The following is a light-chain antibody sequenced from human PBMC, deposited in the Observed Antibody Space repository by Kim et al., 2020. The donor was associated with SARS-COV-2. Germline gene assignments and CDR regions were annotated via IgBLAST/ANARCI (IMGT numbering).Light chain of an antibody. V-gene: IGKV1-5*01. CDR3: QQYNSYSLYT. Sequence: ASVGDRGTITCRASRSISSWLAWYQQKPGKAPKLLIYDASSLESGVPSRCSGSGAGTEFTLTISSLQPDDFATYYCQQYNSYSLYTFGQGTKLEI. CDR1: RSISSW. CDR2: DAS. J-gene: IGKJ2*01.